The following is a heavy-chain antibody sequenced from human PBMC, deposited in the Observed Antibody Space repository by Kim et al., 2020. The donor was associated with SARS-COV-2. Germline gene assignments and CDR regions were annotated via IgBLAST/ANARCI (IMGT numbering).Heavy chain of an antibody. Sequence: SETLSLTCAVYGGSFSGYYWSWIRQPPGKGLEWIGEINHSGSTNYNPSLKSRVTISVDTSKNQFSLKLSSVTAADTAVYYCARDHSSGYYYTKHDYWGQGTLVTVSS. D-gene: IGHD3-22*01. CDR2: INHSGST. J-gene: IGHJ4*02. V-gene: IGHV4-34*01. CDR1: GGSFSGYY. CDR3: ARDHSSGYYYTKHDY.